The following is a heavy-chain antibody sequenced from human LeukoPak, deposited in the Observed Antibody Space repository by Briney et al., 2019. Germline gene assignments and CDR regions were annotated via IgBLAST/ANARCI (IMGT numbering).Heavy chain of an antibody. CDR2: IYPGDSDT. CDR1: GYSFTTYW. D-gene: IGHD4-23*01. J-gene: IGHJ3*02. Sequence: GESLKISCKGSGYSFTTYWIGWGRQMSGKGLEWMGIIYPGDSDTRYSPSFQGQVTILADKSISTAYLQWSSLKASDTAMYYCARTSGGNFDAFDIWGQGTMVTVSS. V-gene: IGHV5-51*01. CDR3: ARTSGGNFDAFDI.